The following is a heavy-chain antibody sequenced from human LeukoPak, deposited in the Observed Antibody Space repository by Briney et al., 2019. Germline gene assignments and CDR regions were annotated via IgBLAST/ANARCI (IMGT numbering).Heavy chain of an antibody. CDR2: MIHSGSS. D-gene: IGHD5-12*01. V-gene: IGHV4-34*01. J-gene: IGHJ4*02. CDR1: GGEFSGYY. Sequence: SETLSLTCGVSGGEFSGYYWSWIRQAPGKGLEWIGGMIHSGSSNYNPSLRSRVTISGDTSKNQFSLKLISLTAADTAVYYCARGNTVATILGGLHGTTAFDFWGQGILVTVSS. CDR3: ARGNTVATILGGLHGTTAFDF.